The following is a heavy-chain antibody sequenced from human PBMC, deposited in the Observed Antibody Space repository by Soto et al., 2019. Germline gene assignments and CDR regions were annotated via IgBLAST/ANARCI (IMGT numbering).Heavy chain of an antibody. CDR1: GFTFSSYS. Sequence: GGSLRLSCAASGFTFSSYSMNWVRQAPGKRLEWVSSISSSSNYIYYADSVKGRFTISRDNAKNSLYLQMNSLRAEDTAVYYCARLIIATSRGDWFDPWGQGTLVTVSS. CDR2: ISSSSNYI. CDR3: ARLIIATSRGDWFDP. D-gene: IGHD6-13*01. V-gene: IGHV3-21*01. J-gene: IGHJ5*02.